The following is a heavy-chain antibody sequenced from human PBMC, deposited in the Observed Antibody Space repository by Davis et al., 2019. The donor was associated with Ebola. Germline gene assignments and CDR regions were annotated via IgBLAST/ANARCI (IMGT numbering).Heavy chain of an antibody. CDR3: TRGRAVAGTY. CDR1: GFTFGDYA. CDR2: IRSKAYGGTT. V-gene: IGHV3-49*04. D-gene: IGHD6-19*01. Sequence: SLKISCPASGFTFGDYAMSWVRQAPGKGLEWVGFIRSKAYGGTTEYAPSVKGRFTISRDDSKCIAYLQMNSLKTEDTSVYYCTRGRAVAGTYWGQGTLVTVSS. J-gene: IGHJ4*02.